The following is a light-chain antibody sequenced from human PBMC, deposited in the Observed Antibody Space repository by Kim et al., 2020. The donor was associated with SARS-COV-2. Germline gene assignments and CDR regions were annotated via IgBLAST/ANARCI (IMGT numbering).Light chain of an antibody. CDR2: QHT. Sequence: SVSPVQPVTITCSVSNLGDKYASWYQKKAGQSPVLVIYQHTKRPPGISQRFSGSSSGNTATLTISRAQTMDEADYYCQAWDNNAAVFGGGTQLTVL. J-gene: IGLJ3*02. CDR3: QAWDNNAAV. V-gene: IGLV3-1*01. CDR1: NLGDKY.